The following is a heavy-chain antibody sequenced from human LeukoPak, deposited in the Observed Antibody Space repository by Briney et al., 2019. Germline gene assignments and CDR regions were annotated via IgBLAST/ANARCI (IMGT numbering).Heavy chain of an antibody. V-gene: IGHV4-59*08. D-gene: IGHD7-27*01. CDR1: GASFSSYH. CDR2: IYYTGST. CDR3: ARHLGPSYYYYYGMDV. Sequence: SETLSLTCGVSGASFSSYHWSWIRQPPGKGLEWIGYIYYTGSTNYNPSLKSRVTMSIDTSKNQFSLKLSSVTAADTAVYYCARHLGPSYYYYYGMDVWGQGTTVTVSS. J-gene: IGHJ6*02.